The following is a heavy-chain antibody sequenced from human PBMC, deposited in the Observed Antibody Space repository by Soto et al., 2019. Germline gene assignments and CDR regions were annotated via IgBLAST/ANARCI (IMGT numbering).Heavy chain of an antibody. CDR1: GFTFSGSA. CDR3: TRTYYYDSSGVNWFDP. CDR2: MRSKANSYAT. Sequence: GGSLRLSCAASGFTFSGSAMHWVRQASGKGLEWVGRMRSKANSYATAYAASVKGRFTISRDDSKNTAYLQMNSLKTEDTAVYYCTRTYYYDSSGVNWFDPWGQGTLVTVSS. D-gene: IGHD3-22*01. V-gene: IGHV3-73*01. J-gene: IGHJ5*02.